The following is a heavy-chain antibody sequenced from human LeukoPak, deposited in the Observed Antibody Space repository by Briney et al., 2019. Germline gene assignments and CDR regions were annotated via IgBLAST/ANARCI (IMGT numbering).Heavy chain of an antibody. CDR2: IYHSGST. D-gene: IGHD3-10*01. V-gene: IGHV4-30-2*01. CDR1: GGSISSGGYS. Sequence: SETLSLTCAVSGGSISSGGYSWSWIRQPPGKGLEWIGYIYHSGSTYYNPSLKSRVTISVDRSKNQVSLKLSSVTAADTAVYYCARNGVRESWWFDPWGQGTLVTVSS. J-gene: IGHJ5*02. CDR3: ARNGVRESWWFDP.